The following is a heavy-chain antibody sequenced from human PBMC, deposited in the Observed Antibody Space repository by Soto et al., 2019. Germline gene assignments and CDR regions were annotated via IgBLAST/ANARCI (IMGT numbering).Heavy chain of an antibody. J-gene: IGHJ6*03. CDR1: GFTFSSYA. Sequence: GGSLRLSCAASGFTFSSYAMSWVRQAPGKGLEWVSSFSGSGGNTHYADSVKGRFTISRDNSKNTLYLQMNSLRAEDTAVYYCARPPYGDSVYYYMDVWGKGTTVTVSS. CDR3: ARPPYGDSVYYYMDV. D-gene: IGHD4-17*01. CDR2: FSGSGGNT. V-gene: IGHV3-23*01.